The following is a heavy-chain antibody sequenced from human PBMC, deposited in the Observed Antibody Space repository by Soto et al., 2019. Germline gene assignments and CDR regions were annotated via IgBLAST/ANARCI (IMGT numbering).Heavy chain of an antibody. V-gene: IGHV4-59*01. CDR3: ASALLLTTGTVLDYYYGMDV. Sequence: PSETLSLTCTVSAGSISSYNWSWIRQPPGKGLEWIGYIYYSGSTNYNPSLKSRVTISLDTSKSQFSLKLNSVTAADTAVYYCASALLLTTGTVLDYYYGMDVWGQGTTVTVSS. D-gene: IGHD4-17*01. CDR2: IYYSGST. CDR1: AGSISSYN. J-gene: IGHJ6*02.